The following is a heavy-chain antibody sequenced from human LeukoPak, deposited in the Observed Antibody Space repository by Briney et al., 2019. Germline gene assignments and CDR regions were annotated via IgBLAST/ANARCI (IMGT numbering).Heavy chain of an antibody. CDR2: IKQDGSEK. V-gene: IGHV3-7*01. Sequence: PGGSLRLSCAASGFTFSSYWMSWVRQAPGKGLEWVANIKQDGSEKYYVDSVKGRFTISRDNAKNSLYLQMNSLRAEDTAVYYCARTYCSSTSCFSIEDYWGQGTLVTVSS. CDR1: GFTFSSYW. D-gene: IGHD2-2*01. J-gene: IGHJ4*02. CDR3: ARTYCSSTSCFSIEDY.